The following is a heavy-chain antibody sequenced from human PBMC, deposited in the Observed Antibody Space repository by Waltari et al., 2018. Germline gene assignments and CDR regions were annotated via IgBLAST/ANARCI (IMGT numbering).Heavy chain of an antibody. D-gene: IGHD3-10*01. V-gene: IGHV4-4*09. J-gene: IGHJ4*02. CDR3: ARTSASGGY. Sequence: QVQLRESGPGVLKPSETLSLICVVSGDSIPGHDYSWVRQSPGTGLEWIGCINGRQMSPYTYNPSLRSRLNISLDTSNHQFSLKMTSVTAADTAVYFCARTSASGGYWGPGTVVTVSS. CDR2: INGRQMSPY. CDR1: GDSIPGHD.